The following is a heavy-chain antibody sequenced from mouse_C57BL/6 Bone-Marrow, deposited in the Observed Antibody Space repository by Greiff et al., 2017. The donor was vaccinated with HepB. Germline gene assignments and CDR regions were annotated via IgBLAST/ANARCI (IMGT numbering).Heavy chain of an antibody. J-gene: IGHJ4*01. Sequence: EVHLVESGGGLVKPGGSLKLSCAASGFTFSSYAMSWVRQTPEKRLEWVATISDGGSYTYYPDNVKGRFTISRDNAKNNLYLQMSHLKSEDTAMYYCARDTAQATLYAMDYWGQGTSVTVSS. CDR2: ISDGGSYT. V-gene: IGHV5-4*01. D-gene: IGHD3-2*02. CDR1: GFTFSSYA. CDR3: ARDTAQATLYAMDY.